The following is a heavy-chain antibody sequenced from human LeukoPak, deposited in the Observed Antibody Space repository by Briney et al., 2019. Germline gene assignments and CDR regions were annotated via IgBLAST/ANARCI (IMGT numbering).Heavy chain of an antibody. CDR3: ARDEGAKIAFHI. CDR2: MNPNSGST. Sequence: ASVRVSCKASGYTFTSYDINWVRQATGQGLEWMGWMNPNSGSTGYAQKFQGRVTMTRNTSISTAYMELSSLRSEDTAVYYCARDEGAKIAFHIWGQGTMVTVSS. CDR1: GYTFTSYD. J-gene: IGHJ3*02. V-gene: IGHV1-8*01. D-gene: IGHD1-26*01.